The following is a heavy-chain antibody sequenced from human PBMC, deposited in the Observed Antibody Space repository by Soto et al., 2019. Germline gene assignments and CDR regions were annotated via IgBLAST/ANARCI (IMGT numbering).Heavy chain of an antibody. Sequence: QVQLVQSGAEVKKPGSSVKVSCKASGGTFSSYAISWVRQAPGQGLEWMGGIIPIFGTANYAQKFQGRVTITADEPTSTAYMELSSLSSEDTAVYYCARENSRYYDGSAPVPYEYYGMDVWGQGTTVTVSS. CDR3: ARENSRYYDGSAPVPYEYYGMDV. V-gene: IGHV1-69*12. CDR1: GGTFSSYA. CDR2: IIPIFGTA. D-gene: IGHD3-22*01. J-gene: IGHJ6*02.